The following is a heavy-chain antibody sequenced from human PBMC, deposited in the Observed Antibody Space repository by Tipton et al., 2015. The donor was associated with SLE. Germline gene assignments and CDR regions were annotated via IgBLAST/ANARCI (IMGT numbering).Heavy chain of an antibody. CDR2: IHYNGNT. V-gene: IGHV4-34*09. J-gene: IGHJ3*02. CDR1: GGSFSGYY. CDR3: ARGEDPDPFDS. Sequence: TLSLTCAVYGGSFSGYYWSWIRQHPGKGLEWIAYIHYNGNTYYNPSLKSRVTISIDASKNQFSLKLSSVTAADTAVYSCARGEDPDPFDSWGRGTMVTVSS.